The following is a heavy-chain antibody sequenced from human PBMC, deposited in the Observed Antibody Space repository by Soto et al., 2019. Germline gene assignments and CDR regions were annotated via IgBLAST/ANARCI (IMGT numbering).Heavy chain of an antibody. V-gene: IGHV4-59*01. Sequence: SETLSLTCTVSSDSISSYYWIWIRQSPGKGLEWIGYTDYSGNTNYNPSLKSRVTISVDTSKNQFSLKLSSVTAADTAVYYCAGSYSSSSGYYYYYYMDVWGKGTTVTVSS. CDR1: SDSISSYY. CDR2: TDYSGNT. J-gene: IGHJ6*03. D-gene: IGHD6-6*01. CDR3: AGSYSSSSGYYYYYYMDV.